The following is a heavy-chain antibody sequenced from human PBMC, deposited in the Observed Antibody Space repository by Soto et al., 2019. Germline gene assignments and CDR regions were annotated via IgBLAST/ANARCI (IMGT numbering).Heavy chain of an antibody. Sequence: PSETLSLTCAVYGGSFSGYYWSWIRQPPGKGLGWIGEINHSGSTNYNPSLKSRVTISVDTSKNQFSLKLSSVTAADTAVYYCARAYYSSGWYRYYYYGMDVWGQGTTVTVSS. J-gene: IGHJ6*02. CDR1: GGSFSGYY. CDR3: ARAYYSSGWYRYYYYGMDV. V-gene: IGHV4-34*01. CDR2: INHSGST. D-gene: IGHD6-19*01.